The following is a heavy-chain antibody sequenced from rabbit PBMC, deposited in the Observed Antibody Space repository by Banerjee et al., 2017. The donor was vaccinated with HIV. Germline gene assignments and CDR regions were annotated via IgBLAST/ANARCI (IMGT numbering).Heavy chain of an antibody. CDR1: GFSFSSSYY. D-gene: IGHD4-2*01. J-gene: IGHJ4*01. V-gene: IGHV1S40*01. CDR3: ARDAGSRDDIVFNL. CDR2: IYAGTGST. Sequence: QSLEESGGDLVKPGASLTLTCTASGFSFSSSYYMYWVRQAPGKGLEWIGIIYAGTGSTDYASWVNGRFTISSDNAQNTVDLQMNSLTAADTATYFCARDAGSRDDIVFNLWGPGTLVTVS.